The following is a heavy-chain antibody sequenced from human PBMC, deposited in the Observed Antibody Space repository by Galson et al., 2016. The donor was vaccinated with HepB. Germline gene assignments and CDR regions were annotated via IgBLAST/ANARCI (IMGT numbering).Heavy chain of an antibody. V-gene: IGHV1-69*06. CDR2: IIPIFGSA. J-gene: IGHJ4*02. CDR1: GGTLNNFA. D-gene: IGHD6-19*01. CDR3: ARHPGGSSAEFDY. Sequence: SVKVSCKASGGTLNNFAITWVRQAPGQGLEWMGGIIPIFGSANDAQSFQGRVIFTLDNSTNTASVELRSLRAEETAVYYCARHPGGSSAEFDYWGRGIPVTVSS.